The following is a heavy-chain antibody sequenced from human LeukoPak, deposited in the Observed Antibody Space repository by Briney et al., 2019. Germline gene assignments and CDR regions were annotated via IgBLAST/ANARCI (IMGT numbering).Heavy chain of an antibody. CDR1: GFTFSSYA. J-gene: IGHJ4*02. V-gene: IGHV3-23*01. CDR2: ISGSGGST. D-gene: IGHD6-6*01. Sequence: PGGSLRLSCAASGFTFSSYAMSWVRQAPGKGLEWVSAISGSGGSTYYADSVKGRFTTSRDNSKNTLYLQMNSLRAEDTAVYYCAKDRVGSSSLFDYWGQGTLVTVSS. CDR3: AKDRVGSSSLFDY.